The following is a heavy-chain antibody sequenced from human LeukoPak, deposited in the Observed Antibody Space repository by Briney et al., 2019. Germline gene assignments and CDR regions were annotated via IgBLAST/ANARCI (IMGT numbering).Heavy chain of an antibody. V-gene: IGHV4-34*01. CDR2: INHGGST. CDR1: GGSFSGYC. D-gene: IGHD1-1*01. J-gene: IGHJ4*02. Sequence: SETLSLTCAVYGGSFSGYCWSWIRQPPGKGLEWIGEINHGGSTNYNPSLKSRVTISVDTSKNQFSLTLSSATAADTAVYYCARDDPYYFDYWGQGTLVTVSS. CDR3: ARDDPYYFDY.